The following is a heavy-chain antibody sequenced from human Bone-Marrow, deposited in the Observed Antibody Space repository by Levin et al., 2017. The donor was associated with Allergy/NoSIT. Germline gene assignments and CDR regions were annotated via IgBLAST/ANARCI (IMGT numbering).Heavy chain of an antibody. V-gene: IGHV2-5*02. CDR1: GFSLTTHGLG. D-gene: IGHD3-10*01. Sequence: SGPTLVKPTQTLTLTCTCSGFSLTTHGLGVGWFRQPPGKALEWLGIIYWDYEVRYSPSLKTRRTLSMDTSNNQVVLTMTNMDPVDTGTYFCARRRSPSLVPEFFDSWGQGTLVTVSS. J-gene: IGHJ4*02. CDR3: ARRRSPSLVPEFFDS. CDR2: IYWDYEV.